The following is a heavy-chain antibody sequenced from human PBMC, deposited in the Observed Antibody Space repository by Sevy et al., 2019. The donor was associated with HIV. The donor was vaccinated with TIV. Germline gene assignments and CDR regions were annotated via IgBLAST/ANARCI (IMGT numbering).Heavy chain of an antibody. J-gene: IGHJ4*02. CDR3: ASSAVYYYDSSYQAPDY. Sequence: SETLSLTCTVSGGSISSGDYYWSWIRQPPGKGLEWIGYIYYSGSTYYNPSLKSRVTISVDTSKNQFSLKLSSVTAADTAVYYCASSAVYYYDSSYQAPDYWGQGTLVTVSS. D-gene: IGHD3-22*01. CDR2: IYYSGST. V-gene: IGHV4-30-4*01. CDR1: GGSISSGDYY.